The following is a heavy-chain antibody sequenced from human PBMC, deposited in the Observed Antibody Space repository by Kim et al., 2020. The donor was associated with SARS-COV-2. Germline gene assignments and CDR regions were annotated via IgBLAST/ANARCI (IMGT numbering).Heavy chain of an antibody. V-gene: IGHV1-69*13. CDR1: GGTFSSYA. CDR2: IIPIFGTA. J-gene: IGHJ5*02. D-gene: IGHD1-1*01. CDR3: ARVRGGELEQDWDHGS. Sequence: SVKVSCKASGGTFSSYAISWVRQAPGQGLEWMGGIIPIFGTANYAQKFQGRVTITADESTSTAYMELSSLRSEDTAVYYCARVRGGELEQDWDHGSWGQGTLVTVSS.